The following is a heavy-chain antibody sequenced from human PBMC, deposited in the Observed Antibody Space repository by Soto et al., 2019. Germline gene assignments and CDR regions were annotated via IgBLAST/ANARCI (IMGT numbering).Heavy chain of an antibody. CDR2: IRSSSDSI. V-gene: IGHV3-21*02. CDR3: AREYYGGSSDY. Sequence: VQLVESGGGLVKPGGSLRLSCAASGFAFSGFTMNWVRQAPGKGLEWVSSIRSSSDSIFYADSLKGRFTISRDNAKNSLYLQMNSLTVEDTAVYYCAREYYGGSSDYWGQGTLVTVSS. D-gene: IGHD4-17*01. J-gene: IGHJ4*02. CDR1: GFAFSGFT.